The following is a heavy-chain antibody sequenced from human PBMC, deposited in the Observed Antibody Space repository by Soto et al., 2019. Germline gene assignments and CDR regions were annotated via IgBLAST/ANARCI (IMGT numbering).Heavy chain of an antibody. J-gene: IGHJ3*02. CDR2: ISAYNGNT. V-gene: IGHV1-18*01. CDR3: ARESPAVAGTYGAFDI. Sequence: ASVKVSCKASGYTFTSYGISWVRQAPGQGLEWMGWISAYNGNTKYAQKLQGRVTMTTDTSTSTAYMELRSLRSDDSAVYYCARESPAVAGTYGAFDIWGQGTMVTVSS. CDR1: GYTFTSYG. D-gene: IGHD6-19*01.